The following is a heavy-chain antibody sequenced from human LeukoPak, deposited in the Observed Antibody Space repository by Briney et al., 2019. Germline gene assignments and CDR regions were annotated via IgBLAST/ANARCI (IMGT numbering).Heavy chain of an antibody. CDR2: IWYDGSNK. D-gene: IGHD4-4*01. CDR3: ARDAYSNYVDY. Sequence: GRSLRLSCAASGFTLSSYGMHWVRQAPGKGLEWVAVIWYDGSNKYYADSAKGRFTISRDNSKNTLYLQMNSLRAEDTAVYYCARDAYSNYVDYWGQGTLVTVSS. J-gene: IGHJ4*02. CDR1: GFTLSSYG. V-gene: IGHV3-33*01.